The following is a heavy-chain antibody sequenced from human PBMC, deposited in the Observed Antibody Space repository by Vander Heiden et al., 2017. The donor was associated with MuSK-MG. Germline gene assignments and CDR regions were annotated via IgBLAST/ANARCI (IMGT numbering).Heavy chain of an antibody. Sequence: QITLKESGPTLVKPTQTLTLTCTFSGFSLSTSGVGVGWIRQPPGKALEWLALIYWNYDTRYSPSLKSRLTITKDTSKNQVVLTMTNMDPVDTATYYCAQTVIPREPGDYSIITSCYTDYWYFALGRLGTIVTVSS. V-gene: IGHV2-5*01. CDR3: AQTVIPREPGDYSIITSCYTDYWYFAL. D-gene: IGHD2-2*01. CDR1: GFSLSTSGVG. CDR2: IYWNYDT. J-gene: IGHJ2*01.